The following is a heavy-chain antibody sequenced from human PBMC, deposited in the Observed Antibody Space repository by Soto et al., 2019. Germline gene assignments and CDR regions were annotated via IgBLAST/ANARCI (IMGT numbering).Heavy chain of an antibody. Sequence: PGGSLRLSCAASGFTFDDYAMHWVRQAPGKGLEWVSGISWNSGSIGYADSVKGRFTISRDNAKNSLYLQMNSLGAEDTALYYCAKDAPLRSYYYYYMDVWGKGTTVTVSS. CDR3: AKDAPLRSYYYYYMDV. J-gene: IGHJ6*03. CDR2: ISWNSGSI. V-gene: IGHV3-9*01. CDR1: GFTFDDYA. D-gene: IGHD2-15*01.